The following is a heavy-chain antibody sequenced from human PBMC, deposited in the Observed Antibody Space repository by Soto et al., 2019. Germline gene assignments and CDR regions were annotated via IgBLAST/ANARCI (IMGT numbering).Heavy chain of an antibody. CDR2: MNPNSGNT. CDR3: ARRYCSSTSCYDEYYYYGMDV. J-gene: IGHJ6*02. D-gene: IGHD2-2*01. V-gene: IGHV1-8*01. CDR1: GYTFTSYD. Sequence: QVQLVQSGAEVKKPGASVKVSCKASGYTFTSYDINWVRQATGQGLEWMGWMNPNSGNTGYAQKFQGRDTMTRNTSISTAYMELSSLRSEDTAVYYCARRYCSSTSCYDEYYYYGMDVWGQGTTVTVSS.